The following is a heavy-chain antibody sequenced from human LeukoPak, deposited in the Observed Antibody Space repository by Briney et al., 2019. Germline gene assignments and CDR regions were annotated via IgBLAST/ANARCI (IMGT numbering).Heavy chain of an antibody. CDR3: ARGHRDYDFWSGYLRGDFDP. Sequence: SETLSLTCAVYGGSFSGYYWSWIRQPPGKGLEWIGEINHSGSTNYNPSLKSRVTISVDTSKNQFSLKLSSVTAADTAVYYCARGHRDYDFWSGYLRGDFDPWGQGTLVTVFS. D-gene: IGHD3-3*01. CDR2: INHSGST. J-gene: IGHJ5*02. CDR1: GGSFSGYY. V-gene: IGHV4-34*01.